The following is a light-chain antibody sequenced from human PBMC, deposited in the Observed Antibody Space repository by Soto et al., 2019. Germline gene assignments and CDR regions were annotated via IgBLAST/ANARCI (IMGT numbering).Light chain of an antibody. CDR1: SSDVGSYND. V-gene: IGLV2-14*01. J-gene: IGLJ2*01. CDR2: AVS. Sequence: QSALTQPASVSGSPGQSITISFTGTSSDVGSYNDVSWYQQYPGKAPKLLIYAVSNRPSGVSYRFSGSKSGNTASLTISGLQAEDEADYYCRSYTTSSTTVVFGGGTKLTVL. CDR3: RSYTTSSTTVV.